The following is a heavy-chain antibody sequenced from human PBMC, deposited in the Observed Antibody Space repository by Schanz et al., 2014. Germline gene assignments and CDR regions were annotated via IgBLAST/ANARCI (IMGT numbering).Heavy chain of an antibody. CDR2: ISGGGGTT. J-gene: IGHJ6*02. Sequence: EVHLLESGGGLVPPGGSLRLSCAASGFNFSDYAMCWVRQAPGKGLEWVSTISGGGGTTYYPDSVKGRFTIARDNSKSTLDLQMNSLRAEDTAVYYCAKDGPGGSGSYSADGGMDVWGQGTTVTVSS. D-gene: IGHD3-10*01. V-gene: IGHV3-23*01. CDR3: AKDGPGGSGSYSADGGMDV. CDR1: GFNFSDYA.